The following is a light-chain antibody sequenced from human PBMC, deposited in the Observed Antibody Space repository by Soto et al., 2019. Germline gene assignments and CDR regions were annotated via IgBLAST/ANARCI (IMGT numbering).Light chain of an antibody. CDR2: ASS. CDR3: HPATSLPYP. J-gene: IGKJ2*01. Sequence: DIQMTQSPSSVSASVGDRVTITCRASQGINNWLAWFQQKPGKAPKLLIYASSRLQSGVPSRFSGSGSGTEFTLPISSLQPEAFAPYYCHPATSLPYPFGQATKLQIQ. V-gene: IGKV1-12*01. CDR1: QGINNW.